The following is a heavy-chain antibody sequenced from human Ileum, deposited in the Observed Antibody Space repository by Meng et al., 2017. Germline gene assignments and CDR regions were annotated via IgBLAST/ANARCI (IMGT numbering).Heavy chain of an antibody. Sequence: VQLPESGPRLVKPSQTLSLTCTVSGGSISSGDYYWSWVRQSPGKGPEWIGYIYSNGNTYSNPSLRGRLMISIDTSKNQFSLKLSSVTAADTAVYYCARAPKYCTNAVCSRPLDSWGQGTLVTVSS. CDR1: GGSISSGDYY. CDR3: ARAPKYCTNAVCSRPLDS. D-gene: IGHD2-8*01. V-gene: IGHV4-30-4*01. J-gene: IGHJ4*02. CDR2: IYSNGNT.